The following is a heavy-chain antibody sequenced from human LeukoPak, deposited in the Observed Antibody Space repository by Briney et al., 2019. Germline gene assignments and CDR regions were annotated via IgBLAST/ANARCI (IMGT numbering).Heavy chain of an antibody. CDR2: INHSGST. CDR3: ASLRKRGGAFDV. Sequence: SETLSLTCAVYGGSFSGYYWSWIRQPPGKGLEWIGEINHSGSTNYNPSLKSRVTISVDTSKNQFSLKLSSVTAADTAIYYCASLRKRGGAFDVWGQGTMVTVSS. V-gene: IGHV4-34*01. CDR1: GGSFSGYY. J-gene: IGHJ3*01.